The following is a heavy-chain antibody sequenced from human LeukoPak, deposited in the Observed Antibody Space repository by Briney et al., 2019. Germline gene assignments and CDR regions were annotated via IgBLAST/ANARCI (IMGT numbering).Heavy chain of an antibody. D-gene: IGHD6-13*01. V-gene: IGHV4-4*07. J-gene: IGHJ4*02. CDR3: ARYVGYSSSYRSRPFDY. Sequence: SETLSLTCTDSGGSISNYYWNWIRQSAGRGLELIGRIHSSGSTNYSPSLKSRVTMSVDTSKDQFSLKLTSVTAADTAVYYCARYVGYSSSYRSRPFDYWGQGTLVTVSS. CDR2: IHSSGST. CDR1: GGSISNYY.